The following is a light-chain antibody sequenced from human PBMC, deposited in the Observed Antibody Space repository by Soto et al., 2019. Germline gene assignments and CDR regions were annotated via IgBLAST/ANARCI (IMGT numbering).Light chain of an antibody. CDR1: SSNIGKTL. V-gene: IGLV1-51*01. CDR3: ETWDTNLSAVV. CDR2: DDN. J-gene: IGLJ3*02. Sequence: QSVLTQPPSVSAAPGQTVTISCSGSSSNIGKTLVAWYQHLPGTAPKLLICDDNRRPSGIPDRFSASKSGTSATLAITGLQTGDEAHYYCETWDTNLSAVVFGGGTKLTVL.